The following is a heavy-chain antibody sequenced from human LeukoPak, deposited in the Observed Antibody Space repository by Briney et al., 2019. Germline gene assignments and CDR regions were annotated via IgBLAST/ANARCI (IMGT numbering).Heavy chain of an antibody. V-gene: IGHV3-30*18. CDR2: ISYDGSNK. CDR1: GFTFSSYG. Sequence: GRFLRLSCAASGFTFSSYGMHWVRQAPGKGLEWVAVISYDGSNKYYADSVKGRFTISRDNSKNTLYLQVNSLRAEDTAVYYCAKDLERHIVVVTASAVDYWGQGTLVTVSS. J-gene: IGHJ4*02. D-gene: IGHD2-21*02. CDR3: AKDLERHIVVVTASAVDY.